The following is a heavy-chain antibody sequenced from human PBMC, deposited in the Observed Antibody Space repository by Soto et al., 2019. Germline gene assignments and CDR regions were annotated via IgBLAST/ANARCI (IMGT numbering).Heavy chain of an antibody. D-gene: IGHD5-12*01. CDR3: ARDQERGYSGYDVYNWSDP. V-gene: IGHV3-21*01. CDR1: GFTFSSYS. Sequence: GGSLSLSCAASGFTFSSYSMNWVRQAPGKGLEWVSSISSSSSYIYYADSVKGRFTISRDNAKNSLYLQMNSLRDEDTAVYYCARDQERGYSGYDVYNWSDPRGKGTPVTVSS. CDR2: ISSSSSYI. J-gene: IGHJ5*02.